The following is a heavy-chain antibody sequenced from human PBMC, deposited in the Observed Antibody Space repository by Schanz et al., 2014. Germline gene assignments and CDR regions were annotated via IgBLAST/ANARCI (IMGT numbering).Heavy chain of an antibody. CDR2: ISSSGGRI. Sequence: EVQVVESGGGLVRPGGSLRLSCSGFTVSAYSANWVRQAPGKGLEWVSYISSSGGRIYYADSVKGQFTLSRDNAKKTMDLQMNSLRVEDTAVYYCARDPNSVNEIDYWGQGTLVTVSS. D-gene: IGHD5-12*01. V-gene: IGHV3-21*05. CDR3: ARDPNSVNEIDY. J-gene: IGHJ4*02. CDR1: GFTVSAYS.